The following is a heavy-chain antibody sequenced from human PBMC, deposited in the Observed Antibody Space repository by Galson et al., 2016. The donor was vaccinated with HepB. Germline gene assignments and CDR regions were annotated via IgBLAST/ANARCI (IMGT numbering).Heavy chain of an antibody. CDR3: ARQAASGRRGWFDP. J-gene: IGHJ5*02. CDR2: ISYDGTNI. Sequence: SLRLSCAASGFTFSHYGMHWVRQAPGKGLDWVAVISYDGTNIWYADSVKGRFTISRDDSKNTLYLQMNSLRADDTAVYYCARQAASGRRGWFDPWGQGTLVTVSS. CDR1: GFTFSHYG. V-gene: IGHV3-30*03. D-gene: IGHD6-13*01.